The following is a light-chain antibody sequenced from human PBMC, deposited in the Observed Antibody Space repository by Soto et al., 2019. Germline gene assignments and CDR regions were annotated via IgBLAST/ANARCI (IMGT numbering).Light chain of an antibody. V-gene: IGKV3-20*01. CDR2: GAS. Sequence: DIVLTQSPGTLSLSPGERDTLSCRASQTVSSRYLAWYQQKPGQAPRLLMYGASNRATGIPDRFSGSGSGTDFTLTISRLEPEDFAVYFCQQYGRSPPFTFGQGTKVEIK. J-gene: IGKJ2*01. CDR1: QTVSSRY. CDR3: QQYGRSPPFT.